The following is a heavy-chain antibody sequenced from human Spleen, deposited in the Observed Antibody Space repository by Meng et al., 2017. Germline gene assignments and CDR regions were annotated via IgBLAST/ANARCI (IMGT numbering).Heavy chain of an antibody. Sequence: GQFRPPGTLSLTCACHGGSFVGYYWSWTRQPPGKEREWIGEINHSGSTNYNPSLKSRVTISVDTSKNQFSLKLSSVTAADTAVYYCARDQDIVVLAAARWFDPWGQGTLVTVSS. J-gene: IGHJ5*02. CDR3: ARDQDIVVLAAARWFDP. CDR2: INHSGST. V-gene: IGHV4-34*01. D-gene: IGHD2-2*01. CDR1: GGSFVGYY.